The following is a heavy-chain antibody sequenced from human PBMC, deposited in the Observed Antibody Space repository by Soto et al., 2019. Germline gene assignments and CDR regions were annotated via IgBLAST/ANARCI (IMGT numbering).Heavy chain of an antibody. D-gene: IGHD2-15*01. CDR1: GFTVSSNY. CDR3: ARVVVVIDATYGVDYFDY. CDR2: IYSGGDT. Sequence: EVQLVESGGGLVQPGGSLRLSFAASGFTVSSNYMSWVRQAPGKGLEWVSIIYSGGDTYYADSVKGRFSVSRDNSKNTLYLQINSLRVEDTAVYYCARVVVVIDATYGVDYFDYWGRGTLVTVSS. V-gene: IGHV3-66*01. J-gene: IGHJ4*02.